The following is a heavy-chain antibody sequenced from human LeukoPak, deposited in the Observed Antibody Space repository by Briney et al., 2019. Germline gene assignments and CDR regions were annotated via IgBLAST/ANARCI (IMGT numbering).Heavy chain of an antibody. Sequence: GGSLRLSCAASGFTVSSNYMSWVRQAPGKGLEWVSVIYSGGSTYYADSVKGRFTISRDNSKNTLYLQMNSLRAEDTAVYYCAKDQWELQNAFDIWGQGTMVTVSS. CDR2: IYSGGST. D-gene: IGHD1-26*01. J-gene: IGHJ3*02. CDR3: AKDQWELQNAFDI. CDR1: GFTVSSNY. V-gene: IGHV3-53*01.